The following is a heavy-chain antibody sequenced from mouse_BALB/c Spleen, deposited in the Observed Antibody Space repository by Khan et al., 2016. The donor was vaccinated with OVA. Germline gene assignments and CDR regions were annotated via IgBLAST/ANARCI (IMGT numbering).Heavy chain of an antibody. D-gene: IGHD2-14*01. CDR2: IWGGGGT. J-gene: IGHJ4*01. CDR1: GFSLARYN. Sequence: QVQLKDSGPGLVAPSQSLSITCTVSGFSLARYNIHWVRQPPGKGLEWLGMIWGGGGTDYNSTLKSRLSIRKDKSKSQVLLKMNSQQTDDTAMYYCARAYYRYDGYYAMDYWGQGTSVTVSS. V-gene: IGHV2-6-4*01. CDR3: ARAYYRYDGYYAMDY.